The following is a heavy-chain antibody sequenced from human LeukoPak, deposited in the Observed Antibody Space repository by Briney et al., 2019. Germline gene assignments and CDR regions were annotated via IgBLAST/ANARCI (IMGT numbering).Heavy chain of an antibody. CDR1: RFTFIGYT. J-gene: IGHJ4*02. CDR3: AREESGSSGWYDY. D-gene: IGHD6-19*01. V-gene: IGHV3-21*01. Sequence: PGGSLRLSCAASRFTFIGYTMNWIRQAPGKGLEWVSSISSRSTYIYYADSVKGRFTISRDNAKNSLYLQMNSPRAEDTAVYYCAREESGSSGWYDYWGQGTLVTVSS. CDR2: ISSRSTYI.